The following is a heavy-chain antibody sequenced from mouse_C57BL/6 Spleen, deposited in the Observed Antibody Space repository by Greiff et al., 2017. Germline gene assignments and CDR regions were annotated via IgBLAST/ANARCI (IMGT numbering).Heavy chain of an antibody. CDR2: IYPGDGDT. CDR1: GYAFGSSW. J-gene: IGHJ4*01. CDR3: ARRKGVSYSMDH. V-gene: IGHV1-82*01. Sequence: QVQLQQSGPELVKPGASVKISCKASGYAFGSSWMNWVKQRPGKGLEWIGRIYPGDGDTNYNGKFKGKATLTADKSSSTAYMQLSSLTSEDSAVYFCARRKGVSYSMDHWGQGTSVTVSS.